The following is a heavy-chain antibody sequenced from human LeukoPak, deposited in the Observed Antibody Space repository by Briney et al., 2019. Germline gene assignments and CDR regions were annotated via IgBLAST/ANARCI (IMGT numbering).Heavy chain of an antibody. CDR2: ITPNSGAT. CDR1: GYTFTAYN. Sequence: ASVKVSCKASGYTFTAYNIHWVRQAPGQGLEWMGWITPNSGATNYAQQFQGRVTMTRDTSISTAYMELNNLISDDTAVYYCARGPYYDILTGYHHYFDYWGQGTLVTVSS. CDR3: ARGPYYDILTGYHHYFDY. D-gene: IGHD3-9*01. V-gene: IGHV1-2*02. J-gene: IGHJ4*02.